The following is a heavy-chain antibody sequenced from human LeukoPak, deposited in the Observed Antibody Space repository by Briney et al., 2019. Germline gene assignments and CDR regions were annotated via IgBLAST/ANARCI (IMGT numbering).Heavy chain of an antibody. CDR3: ARISGGSFDI. Sequence: GGSLRLSCAAAGLTISSNYMTWVRQAQGTGLEWVSLIYSGEVTFYADSVKGRFTISRDTSHNTLYLQMNRLGTADTAVYYCARISGGSFDIWGQGTTVT. D-gene: IGHD3-10*01. J-gene: IGHJ3*02. CDR1: GLTISSNY. CDR2: IYSGEVT. V-gene: IGHV3-53*01.